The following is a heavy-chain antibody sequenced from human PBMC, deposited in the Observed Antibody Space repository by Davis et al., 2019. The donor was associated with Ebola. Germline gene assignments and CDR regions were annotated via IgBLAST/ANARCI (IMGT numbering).Heavy chain of an antibody. D-gene: IGHD2-15*01. J-gene: IGHJ4*02. Sequence: LRLSCTVSGGSISGYYWSWIRQPPGKGLEWIGYIYSSGGTDYNPSFKSRVTMSVDSSKNQFSLKLSSVTAADTAVYFCARTDRVCTGGSCYSGNDFDSWGQGALVTVSS. CDR2: IYSSGGT. CDR1: GGSISGYY. V-gene: IGHV4-59*01. CDR3: ARTDRVCTGGSCYSGNDFDS.